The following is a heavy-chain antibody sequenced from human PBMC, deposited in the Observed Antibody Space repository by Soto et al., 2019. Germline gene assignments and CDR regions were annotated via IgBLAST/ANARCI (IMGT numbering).Heavy chain of an antibody. J-gene: IGHJ4*02. CDR1: GFTFSSYG. CDR3: ARRSIAARQLDY. Sequence: QVQLVESGGGVVQPGRSLRLSCAASGFTFSSYGMHWVRQAPGKGLEWVAVIWYDGSNKYYVDSVKGRFTISRDNSKNTLYLQMNSLRAEDTAVYYCARRSIAARQLDYWGQGTLVTVSS. V-gene: IGHV3-33*01. D-gene: IGHD6-6*01. CDR2: IWYDGSNK.